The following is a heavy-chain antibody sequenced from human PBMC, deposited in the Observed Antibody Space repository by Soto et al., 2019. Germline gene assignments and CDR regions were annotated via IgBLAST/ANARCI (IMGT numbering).Heavy chain of an antibody. J-gene: IGHJ4*02. CDR2: ISYDGSNK. CDR1: GFTFSSYG. D-gene: IGHD3-16*01. V-gene: IGHV3-30*18. Sequence: QVQLVESGGGVVQPGRSLRLSCAATGFTFSSYGMRWVRQAPGKGLEWVAVISYDGSNKYYADSVKGRFTISRDNSKSTLYLQMNSLRADDTAVFYCVKDRVESGLGEVDYWGQGTLVTVSS. CDR3: VKDRVESGLGEVDY.